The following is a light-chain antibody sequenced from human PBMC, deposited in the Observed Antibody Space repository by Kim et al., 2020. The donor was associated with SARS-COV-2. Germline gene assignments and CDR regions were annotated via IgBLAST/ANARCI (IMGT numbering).Light chain of an antibody. CDR1: SSNIGAGYD. CDR3: QSYDSSLSGVV. Sequence: QRVTMSCTGSSSNIGAGYDVHWYQQLPGTAPKVLIYRYTNRPSGVPDRFSASKSGTAASLAITGLQAEDEADYYCQSYDSSLSGVVFGGGTQLTVL. V-gene: IGLV1-40*01. CDR2: RYT. J-gene: IGLJ2*01.